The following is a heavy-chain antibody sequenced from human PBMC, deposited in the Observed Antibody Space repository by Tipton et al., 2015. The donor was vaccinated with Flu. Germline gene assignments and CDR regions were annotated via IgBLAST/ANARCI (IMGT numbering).Heavy chain of an antibody. D-gene: IGHD3-10*01. J-gene: IGHJ4*02. CDR3: ARGSGSGTFVIFDY. Sequence: TLSLTCTVSGYSISSGYYWGWIRQPPGKGLEWIGSIYHSGSTYYNPSLKSRVTMSVDTSKNQFSLSLSSVTAADTAVYHCARGSGSGTFVIFDYWGQGTLVAVSS. V-gene: IGHV4-38-2*02. CDR1: GYSISSGYY. CDR2: IYHSGST.